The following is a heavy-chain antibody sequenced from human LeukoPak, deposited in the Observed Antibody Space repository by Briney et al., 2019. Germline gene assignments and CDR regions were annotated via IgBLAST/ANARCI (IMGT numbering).Heavy chain of an antibody. Sequence: SETLSLTCTVSGGSISSYYWSWIRQPPGKGLEWIGYMSYVGRTDYNPSLKSRVTISVDRSKNQFSLKVSSVTAADTADYYCAREYCSSSSCYFDYWGQGTLVTVSS. CDR1: GGSISSYY. CDR3: AREYCSSSSCYFDY. J-gene: IGHJ4*02. V-gene: IGHV4-59*12. CDR2: MSYVGRT. D-gene: IGHD2-2*01.